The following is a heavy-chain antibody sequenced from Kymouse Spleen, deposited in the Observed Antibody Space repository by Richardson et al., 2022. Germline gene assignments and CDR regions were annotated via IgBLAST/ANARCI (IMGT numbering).Heavy chain of an antibody. D-gene: IGHD3-3*01. CDR2: IWYDGSNK. V-gene: IGHV3-33*01. CDR1: GFTFSSYG. CDR3: ARDRGLRFLEWLLFDY. J-gene: IGHJ4*02. Sequence: QVQLVESGGGVVQPGRSLRLSCAASGFTFSSYGMHWVRQAPGKGLEWVAVIWYDGSNKYYADSVKGRFTISRDNSKNTLYLQMNSLRAEDTAVYYCARDRGLRFLEWLLFDYWGQGTLVTVSS.